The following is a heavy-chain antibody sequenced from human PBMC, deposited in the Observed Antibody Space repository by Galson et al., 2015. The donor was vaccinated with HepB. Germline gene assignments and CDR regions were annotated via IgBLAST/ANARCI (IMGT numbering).Heavy chain of an antibody. CDR2: INHSGST. Sequence: KGLEWIGEINHSGSTNYNPSLKSRVTISVDTSKNQFSLKLSSVTAADTAVYYCARGDPWYPEAFDIWGQGTMVTVSS. J-gene: IGHJ3*02. CDR3: ARGDPWYPEAFDI. V-gene: IGHV4-34*01. D-gene: IGHD2-15*01.